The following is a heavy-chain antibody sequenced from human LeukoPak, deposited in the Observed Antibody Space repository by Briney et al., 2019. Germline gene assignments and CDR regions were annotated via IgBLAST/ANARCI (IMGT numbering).Heavy chain of an antibody. CDR1: GFTFSNAW. V-gene: IGHV3-15*01. Sequence: GGSLRLSCAASGFTFSNAWMSWVRQAPGKGLEWVGRIKSKTDGGTTDYAAPVKGRLTISRDDSKNTLYLQMNSLKTEDTAVYYCTTIGGYDSYYGMDVWGQGTTVTVSS. D-gene: IGHD2-15*01. CDR3: TTIGGYDSYYGMDV. CDR2: IKSKTDGGTT. J-gene: IGHJ6*02.